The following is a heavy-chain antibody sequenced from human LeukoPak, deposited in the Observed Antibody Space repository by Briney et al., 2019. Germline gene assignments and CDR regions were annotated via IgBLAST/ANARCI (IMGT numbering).Heavy chain of an antibody. V-gene: IGHV3-30*02. CDR1: GFTFTSYG. CDR2: IRYDGSNK. CDR3: AKSRGSMDV. D-gene: IGHD3-10*01. J-gene: IGHJ6*03. Sequence: GGSLRLACAVSGFTFTSYGMHWVRQAPGKGLGWVAFIRYDGSNKYYAEYVKGRFTISRDNSKNTLYLQMNSLRAEDTAVYYCAKSRGSMDVWGKGTTVTISS.